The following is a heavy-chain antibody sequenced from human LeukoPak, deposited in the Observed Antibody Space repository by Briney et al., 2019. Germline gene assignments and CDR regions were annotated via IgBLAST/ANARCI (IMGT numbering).Heavy chain of an antibody. V-gene: IGHV3-23*01. CDR1: GFTFSSYA. D-gene: IGHD4-23*01. CDR2: ISGSGGNT. Sequence: GGSLRLSCAASGFTFSSYAMTWVRQAPGKGLEWVSGISGSGGNTYYADSVKGRFTISRDNSKNTLHVQMNSLRVEDTAIYYCATGPTVVDYWGQGTLVTVSS. J-gene: IGHJ4*02. CDR3: ATGPTVVDY.